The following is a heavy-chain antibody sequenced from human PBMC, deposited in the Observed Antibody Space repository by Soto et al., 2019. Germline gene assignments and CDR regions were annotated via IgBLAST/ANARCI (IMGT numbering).Heavy chain of an antibody. Sequence: SVKVSCKASGYTFTSYGISWVRQAPGQGLEWMGGIIPIFGTANYAQKFQGRVTITADESTSTAYMELSSLRSEDTAVYYCARDPHHYYDSSGYNNWFDPWGQGTLVTVSS. V-gene: IGHV1-69*13. D-gene: IGHD3-22*01. J-gene: IGHJ5*02. CDR2: IIPIFGTA. CDR1: GYTFTSYG. CDR3: ARDPHHYYDSSGYNNWFDP.